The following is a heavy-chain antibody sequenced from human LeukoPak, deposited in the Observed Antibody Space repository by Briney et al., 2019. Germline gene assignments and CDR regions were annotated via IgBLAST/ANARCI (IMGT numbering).Heavy chain of an antibody. CDR1: GFNFSSHE. CDR3: ARGLGYCSASRCSSFAY. CDR2: ISSSDSTI. J-gene: IGHJ4*02. D-gene: IGHD2-15*01. Sequence: GGSLRLSCVASGFNFSSHEMNWVRQAPGKGLVWVSYISSSDSTIYYADSVKGRFTISRDNAKSSLYLHMVSLRAEDTALYYCARGLGYCSASRCSSFAYWGQGTLVTVSS. V-gene: IGHV3-48*03.